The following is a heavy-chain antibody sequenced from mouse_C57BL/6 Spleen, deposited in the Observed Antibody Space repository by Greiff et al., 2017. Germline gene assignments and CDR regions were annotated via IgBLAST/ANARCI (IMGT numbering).Heavy chain of an antibody. CDR3: ARYRSGYEAY. J-gene: IGHJ3*01. D-gene: IGHD3-2*02. Sequence: VQLQQSGPELVKPGASVKISCKASGYAFSSSWMHWVKQRPGKGLEWIGRIYPGDGATNYNGKFKGKATLTADKSSSTAYMQLSSLTSEDSAVYFCARYRSGYEAYWGQGTLVTVSA. CDR2: IYPGDGAT. V-gene: IGHV1-82*01. CDR1: GYAFSSSW.